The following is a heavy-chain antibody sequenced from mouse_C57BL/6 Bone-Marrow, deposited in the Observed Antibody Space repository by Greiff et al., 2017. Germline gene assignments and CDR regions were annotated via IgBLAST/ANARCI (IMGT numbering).Heavy chain of an antibody. CDR1: GYTFTGYW. J-gene: IGHJ2*01. CDR2: LLPGSGST. Sequence: VQLQQSGAELMKPGASVTLSCKATGYTFTGYWIEWVKQRPGHGLEWIGELLPGSGSTNYNEKFKGKATFTADTSSNTAYMQLSSLTTEDSAIYYCAREGDYDYDAPYFDYWGQGTTLTVSS. D-gene: IGHD2-4*01. V-gene: IGHV1-9*01. CDR3: AREGDYDYDAPYFDY.